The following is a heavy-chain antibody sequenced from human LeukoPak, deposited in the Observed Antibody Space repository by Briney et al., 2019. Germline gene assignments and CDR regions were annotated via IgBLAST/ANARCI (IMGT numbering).Heavy chain of an antibody. CDR1: TFTFSDYE. V-gene: IGHV3-11*06. D-gene: IGHD5-18*01. Sequence: KAGGSLRLSCADSTFTFSDYEFNWVRQAPGKGLEWVSYISSSSSYTNYADSVKGRFTISRDNAKNSLYLQMNSLRAEDTAVYYCARRDTAMGLDYWGQGTLVTVSS. CDR3: ARRDTAMGLDY. CDR2: ISSSSSYT. J-gene: IGHJ4*02.